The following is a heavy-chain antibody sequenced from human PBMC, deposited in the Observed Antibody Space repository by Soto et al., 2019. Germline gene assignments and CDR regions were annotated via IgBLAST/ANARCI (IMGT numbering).Heavy chain of an antibody. V-gene: IGHV4-4*07. Sequence: QVQLQESGPGLVKPSETLSLTCSVSGGSISSYYWSWIRQPAGKGLEWIGRIQGSGNTNYNPSLKSRVTMSGDTSKNQFSLKLSSVTAADTALYYCARGGGSFNFDYWGQGTLVTVSS. J-gene: IGHJ4*02. D-gene: IGHD1-26*01. CDR2: IQGSGNT. CDR3: ARGGGSFNFDY. CDR1: GGSISSYY.